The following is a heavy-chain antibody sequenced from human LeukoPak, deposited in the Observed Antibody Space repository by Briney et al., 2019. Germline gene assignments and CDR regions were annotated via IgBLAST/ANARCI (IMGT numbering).Heavy chain of an antibody. CDR2: IWYDGSNK. CDR3: ARDGFRIAAAGTPTWFDP. V-gene: IGHV3-33*01. CDR1: GFTFSSYG. D-gene: IGHD6-13*01. Sequence: GGSLRLSCAASGFTFSSYGMHWVRQAPPQGLEWVAVIWYDGSNKYYEDSVKGRFTISRDNSKNTLYLQMNSLRAEDTAVYYCARDGFRIAAAGTPTWFDPWGQGTLVTVSS. J-gene: IGHJ5*02.